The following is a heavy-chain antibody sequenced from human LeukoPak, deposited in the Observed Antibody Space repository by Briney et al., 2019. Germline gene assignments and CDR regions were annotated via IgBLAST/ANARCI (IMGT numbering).Heavy chain of an antibody. CDR1: GGSISSGGYS. Sequence: SETLSLTCAVSGGSISSGGYSWSWIRQPPGKGLEWIGEINHSGSTNYNPSLKSRVTTSVDTSKNQFSLKLSSVTAADTAVYYCARGKRYSSSWYSRDNWFDPWGQGTLVTVSS. D-gene: IGHD6-13*01. J-gene: IGHJ5*02. CDR3: ARGKRYSSSWYSRDNWFDP. CDR2: INHSGST. V-gene: IGHV4-34*01.